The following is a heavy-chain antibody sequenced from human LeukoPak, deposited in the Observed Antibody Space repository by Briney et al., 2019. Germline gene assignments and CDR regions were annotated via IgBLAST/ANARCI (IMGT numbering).Heavy chain of an antibody. CDR1: GFTFSTDW. CDR2: ISSDGSRT. J-gene: IGHJ5*02. Sequence: GGSLRLSCAASGFTFSTDWTHWVRQTPGKGLVWVSGISSDGSRTIYADSVKGRFTISRDNVRNTLSLQMNSLGAEDTAVYYCARDFRFWTPWGQGTPVTVSS. D-gene: IGHD1-1*01. CDR3: ARDFRFWTP. V-gene: IGHV3-74*01.